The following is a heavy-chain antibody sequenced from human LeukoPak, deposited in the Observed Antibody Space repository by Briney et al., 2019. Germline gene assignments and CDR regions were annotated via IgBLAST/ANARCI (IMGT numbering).Heavy chain of an antibody. CDR2: TSSDLNVK. CDR1: GFTFRNYV. V-gene: IGHV3-30*14. D-gene: IGHD6-19*01. J-gene: IGHJ4*02. Sequence: PGGSLRLSCAASGFTFRNYVIHWVRQAPGKGLEWVAVTSSDLNVKLYADSVKGRFTISRDNSKNTLYLQMNSLRAEDTAVYYCARAGRSGSPLDSAPLDYWGQGTLVTVSS. CDR3: ARAGRSGSPLDSAPLDY.